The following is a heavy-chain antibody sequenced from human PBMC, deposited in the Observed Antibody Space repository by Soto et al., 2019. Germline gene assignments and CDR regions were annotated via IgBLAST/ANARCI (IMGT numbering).Heavy chain of an antibody. D-gene: IGHD3-9*01. CDR1: GYTFTSYY. Sequence: GASVKVSCKASGYTFTSYYMHWVRQAPGQGLEWMGVFDPEDGETIYAQKFQGRVTMTEDTSTDTAYMELSSLRSEDTAVYYCATVTIYDILTGPDAFDIWGQGTMVTVSS. CDR2: FDPEDGET. CDR3: ATVTIYDILTGPDAFDI. V-gene: IGHV1-24*01. J-gene: IGHJ3*02.